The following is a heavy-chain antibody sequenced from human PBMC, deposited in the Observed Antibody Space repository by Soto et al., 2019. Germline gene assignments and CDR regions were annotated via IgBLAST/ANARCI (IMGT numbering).Heavy chain of an antibody. J-gene: IGHJ3*02. CDR2: INAGNGNT. CDR1: GYTFISYA. Sequence: QVQVVQSGAEVKKPGASVKVSCKASGYTFISYAMHWVRQAPGQRLEWMGWINAGNGNTKYSQKFRGRVTITRDTPASTAYMELSSLTSEDTAVYYCARAPARRGYGDGGDYAFDIWGQGTMVAVSS. D-gene: IGHD4-17*01. CDR3: ARAPARRGYGDGGDYAFDI. V-gene: IGHV1-3*01.